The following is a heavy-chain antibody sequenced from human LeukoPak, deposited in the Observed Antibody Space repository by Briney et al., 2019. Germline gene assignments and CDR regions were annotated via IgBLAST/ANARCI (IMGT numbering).Heavy chain of an antibody. CDR3: ARVREATIEPFLVY. J-gene: IGHJ4*01. V-gene: IGHV4-31*03. CDR2: IYYSGST. D-gene: IGHD4/OR15-4a*01. Sequence: AQTLSLSCTVSGDSISSGDYYWTWIRQHPGKGLEWIGCIYYSGSTYYNLSLNRRVIISADTSKNHFSLKLSSVTAADTAVYYCARVREATIEPFLVYW. CDR1: GDSISSGDYY.